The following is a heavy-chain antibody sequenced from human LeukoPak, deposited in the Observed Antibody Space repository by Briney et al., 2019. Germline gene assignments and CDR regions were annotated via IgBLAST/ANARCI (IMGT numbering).Heavy chain of an antibody. CDR1: GGSISSYY. V-gene: IGHV4-59*01. Sequence: PSETLSLTCTVSGGSISSYYWSWIRQPPGKGLERTGYIYYSGSTNYHPSLKSRVTISVDTSKNQFSLKLSSVTAADTAVYYCARADYYGSRVYFDYGGQGTLVTVSS. J-gene: IGHJ4*02. CDR3: ARADYYGSRVYFDY. CDR2: IYYSGST. D-gene: IGHD3-10*01.